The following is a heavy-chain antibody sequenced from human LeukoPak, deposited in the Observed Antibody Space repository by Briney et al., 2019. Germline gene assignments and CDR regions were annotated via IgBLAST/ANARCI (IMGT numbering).Heavy chain of an antibody. V-gene: IGHV3-21*01. D-gene: IGHD6-6*01. J-gene: IGHJ5*02. CDR3: ARSVGYSSSDFDP. CDR2: ISRSGSHI. Sequence: GGSLRFSCAASGFTFSSYGMNWVRQAPGEGLEWVSSISRSGSHIYYADSVKGRFTISRDNARNSLYLQMNSLRAEDTAVYYCARSVGYSSSDFDPWGQGTLVTVSS. CDR1: GFTFSSYG.